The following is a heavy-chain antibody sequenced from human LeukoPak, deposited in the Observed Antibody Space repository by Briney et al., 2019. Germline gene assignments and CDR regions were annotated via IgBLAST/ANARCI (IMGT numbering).Heavy chain of an antibody. CDR1: GGSISSSSYY. CDR2: IYYSGST. V-gene: IGHV4-39*01. Sequence: KTSETLSLTCTVSGGSISSSSYYWGWIRQPPGKGLEWIGSIYYSGSTYYNPSLKSRVTISVDTSKNQFSLKPSSVTAADTAVYYCARPPHSSSSAWGQGTLVTVSS. D-gene: IGHD6-6*01. CDR3: ARPPHSSSSA. J-gene: IGHJ5*02.